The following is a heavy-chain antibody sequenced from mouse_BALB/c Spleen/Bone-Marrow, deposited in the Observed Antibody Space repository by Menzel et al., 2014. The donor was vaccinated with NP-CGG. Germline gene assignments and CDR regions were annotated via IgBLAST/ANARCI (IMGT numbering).Heavy chain of an antibody. CDR1: GFTFSDFY. J-gene: IGHJ3*01. V-gene: IGHV7-1*02. Sequence: EVQGAESGGGLVQPGDSLRLSCATSGFTFSDFYMEWVRQPPGKRLEWIAASRNKAKHYTTEYSASVKGRFIVSRDTSQSILYLQMNALRAEDTAIYYCARNVGYGNYLGYWGKGTLVTVSA. CDR3: ARNVGYGNYLGY. CDR2: SRNKAKHYTT. D-gene: IGHD2-10*02.